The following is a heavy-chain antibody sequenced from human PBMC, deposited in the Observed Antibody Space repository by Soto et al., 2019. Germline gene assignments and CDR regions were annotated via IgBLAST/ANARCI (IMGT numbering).Heavy chain of an antibody. J-gene: IGHJ3*02. D-gene: IGHD3-9*01. CDR3: ARHAPRDILTGYYMGDAFDI. CDR2: IYYSGST. Sequence: SETLSLTCTVSGGSISSSSYYWGWIRQPPGKGLEWIGSIYYSGSTYYNPSLKSRVTISVDTSKNQFSLKLSSVTAADTAVYYCARHAPRDILTGYYMGDAFDIWGQGTMVTVSS. CDR1: GGSISSSSYY. V-gene: IGHV4-39*01.